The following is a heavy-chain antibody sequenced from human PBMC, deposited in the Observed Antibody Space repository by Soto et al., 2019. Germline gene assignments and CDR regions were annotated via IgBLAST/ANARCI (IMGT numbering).Heavy chain of an antibody. Sequence: ASVKVSCKASGYTVISYYMHWVRQAPGQGLEWMGIINPSDGSTSYAQKFQGRVTMTRDTSTSTVYMELSSLTSGDTAVYYCARDLGDETAMVYYYYGMDVWGQGTTVTVSS. J-gene: IGHJ6*02. CDR1: GYTVISYY. D-gene: IGHD5-18*01. CDR2: INPSDGST. CDR3: ARDLGDETAMVYYYYGMDV. V-gene: IGHV1-46*01.